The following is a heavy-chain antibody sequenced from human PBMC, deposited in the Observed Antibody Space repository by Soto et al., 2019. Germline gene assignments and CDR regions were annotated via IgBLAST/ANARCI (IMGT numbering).Heavy chain of an antibody. D-gene: IGHD1-26*01. Sequence: GRSRRLSCAASGVTFRSYAMSWFRHAPGKGLEWVSAISGSGGSTYYADSVKGRFTISRDNSKNTLYLQMNSLRAEDTAVYYCAKEGELPPTIYYFDYWGQGTLVTVSS. CDR3: AKEGELPPTIYYFDY. CDR1: GVTFRSYA. V-gene: IGHV3-23*01. J-gene: IGHJ4*02. CDR2: ISGSGGST.